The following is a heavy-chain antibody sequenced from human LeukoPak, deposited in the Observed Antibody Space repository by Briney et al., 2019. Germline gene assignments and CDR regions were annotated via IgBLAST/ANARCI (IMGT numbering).Heavy chain of an antibody. Sequence: GSLRLSCAASGFTFSSYGMHWVRQAPGKGLEWVAGISYDGSNKYYADSVKGRFTISRDNSKNTLYLQMTSLRAEDTAVYYCAKDQEDTMVRGWRGWFDPWGQGTLVTVSS. CDR3: AKDQEDTMVRGWRGWFDP. CDR2: ISYDGSNK. D-gene: IGHD3-10*01. V-gene: IGHV3-30*18. J-gene: IGHJ5*02. CDR1: GFTFSSYG.